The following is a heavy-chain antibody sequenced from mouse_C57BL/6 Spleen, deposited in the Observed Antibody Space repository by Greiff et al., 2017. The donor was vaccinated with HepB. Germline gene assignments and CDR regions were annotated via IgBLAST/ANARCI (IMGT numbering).Heavy chain of an antibody. CDR1: GYTFTDYE. V-gene: IGHV1-15*01. J-gene: IGHJ2*01. CDR3: TRWAYGNYVY. D-gene: IGHD2-1*01. Sequence: VQLQQSGAELVRPGASVTLSCKASGYTFTDYEMHWVKQTPVHGLEWIGAIDPETGGTAYNQKFKGKAILTADKSSSTAYMELRSLTSEDSAVYYCTRWAYGNYVYWGKGTTLTVSS. CDR2: IDPETGGT.